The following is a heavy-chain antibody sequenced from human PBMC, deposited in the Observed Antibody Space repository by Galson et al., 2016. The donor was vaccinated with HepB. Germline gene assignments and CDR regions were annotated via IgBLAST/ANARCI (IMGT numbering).Heavy chain of an antibody. CDR3: ARSGNEWSVDY. CDR1: GYTFTTYG. V-gene: IGHV1-3*01. CDR2: YNAGNGDP. J-gene: IGHJ4*02. D-gene: IGHD3-3*01. Sequence: SVKVSCKASGYTFTTYGIQWVRQAPGQRLEWIGWYNAGNGDPRYSQNFQGRVTFTRDTSVSTAYMELSSLRSEDTAVYFCARSGNEWSVDYWGQGTLVSVSS.